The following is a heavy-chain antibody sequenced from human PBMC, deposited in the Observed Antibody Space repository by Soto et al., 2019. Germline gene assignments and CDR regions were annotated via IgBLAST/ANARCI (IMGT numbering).Heavy chain of an antibody. Sequence: QVQLVQAGGEVKKPGASVKVSCKASGYSFTNSDISWVRQAPGQGLEWMGWISTYNGNTKYAQKFHGRVTMTRDTSTSTASMELRSLSYDDTAGYYCARTSTSAYYHYGMDVWGQGTTVTVSS. CDR3: ARTSTSAYYHYGMDV. J-gene: IGHJ6*02. V-gene: IGHV1-18*01. CDR2: ISTYNGNT. D-gene: IGHD2-2*01. CDR1: GYSFTNSD.